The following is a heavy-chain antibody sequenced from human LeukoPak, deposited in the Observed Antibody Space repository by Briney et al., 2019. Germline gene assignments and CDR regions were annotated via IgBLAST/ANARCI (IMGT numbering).Heavy chain of an antibody. V-gene: IGHV4-61*02. D-gene: IGHD3-9*01. Sequence: SETLSLTCSVSGGSISLSYYYWSWIRQPAGKGLEWIGRIYTSGSTNYNPSLKSRVTISVDTSKNQFSLKLSSVTAADTAVYYCARDGPERYFDWLGHRAFDIWGQGTMVTVSS. CDR3: ARDGPERYFDWLGHRAFDI. CDR2: IYTSGST. CDR1: GGSISLSYYY. J-gene: IGHJ3*02.